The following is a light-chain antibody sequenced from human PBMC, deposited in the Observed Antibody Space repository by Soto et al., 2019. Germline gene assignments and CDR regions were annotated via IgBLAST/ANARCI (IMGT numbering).Light chain of an antibody. V-gene: IGLV2-8*01. CDR2: EVN. CDR1: SSDVGGYNY. Sequence: QSALTQPPSASGSPGQSITISCTGTSSDVGGYNYVSWYQQHPGSAPKLIIHEVNKRPSGVPNRFSGSKSGNTASLTVTGLQAEDEADYYCSSYAGSNILVFGEGTKLTVL. CDR3: SSYAGSNILV. J-gene: IGLJ2*01.